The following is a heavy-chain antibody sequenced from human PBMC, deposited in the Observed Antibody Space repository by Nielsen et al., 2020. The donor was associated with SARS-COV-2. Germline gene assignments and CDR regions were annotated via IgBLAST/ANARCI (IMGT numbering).Heavy chain of an antibody. CDR2: INRDGSSI. CDR1: GFTFSSYW. Sequence: GESLKISCAASGFTFSSYWMYWVRQAPGKGLVWVSRINRDGSSISYAESVKGRFTIFRDNAKNTLYLQMNSLRAEDTAVYYCARDSVEYGSGSYYYWGQGTLVTFSS. CDR3: ARDSVEYGSGSYYY. J-gene: IGHJ4*02. V-gene: IGHV3-74*01. D-gene: IGHD3-10*01.